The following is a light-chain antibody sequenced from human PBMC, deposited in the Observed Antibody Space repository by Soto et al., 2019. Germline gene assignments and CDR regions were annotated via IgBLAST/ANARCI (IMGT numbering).Light chain of an antibody. CDR2: AVS. V-gene: IGLV2-14*03. Sequence: ALTQPASVSGSPGQSITISCSGTSSDIGSYNHVAWYQQFPGKSPKLMIYAVSDRPSGVSDRFSGSKSGITASLTISGLQTEDEADYYCISYTDRQSYLFGTGTKVTV. CDR3: ISYTDRQSYL. CDR1: SSDIGSYNH. J-gene: IGLJ1*01.